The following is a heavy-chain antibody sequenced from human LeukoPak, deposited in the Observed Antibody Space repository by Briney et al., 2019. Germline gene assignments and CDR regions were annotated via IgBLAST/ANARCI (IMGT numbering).Heavy chain of an antibody. J-gene: IGHJ4*02. CDR2: LNPDGDTT. Sequence: PGGSLRLSCIASGFSFSTNWMPWVRQAPGKGLVWVSRLNPDGDTTGYADSVKGRFTISRDNAKNTVYLQLNSLTAEDTALYYCVRELGTATPANWGQGTLVTVSS. D-gene: IGHD1/OR15-1a*01. CDR3: VRELGTATPAN. CDR1: GFSFSTNW. V-gene: IGHV3-74*01.